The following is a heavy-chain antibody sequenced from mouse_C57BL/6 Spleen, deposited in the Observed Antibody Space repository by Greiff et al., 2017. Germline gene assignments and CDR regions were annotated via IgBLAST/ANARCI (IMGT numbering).Heavy chain of an antibody. J-gene: IGHJ3*01. CDR3: TRNYAFAY. Sequence: QVQLQQSGAELVRPGASVTLSCKASGYTFTDYEMHWVKQTPVHGLEWIGAIDPETGGTAYNQKFKGKAILTADKSASTAYMELRSLTSEDSAVYYCTRNYAFAYWGQGTLVTVSA. CDR1: GYTFTDYE. V-gene: IGHV1-15*01. CDR2: IDPETGGT. D-gene: IGHD1-1*01.